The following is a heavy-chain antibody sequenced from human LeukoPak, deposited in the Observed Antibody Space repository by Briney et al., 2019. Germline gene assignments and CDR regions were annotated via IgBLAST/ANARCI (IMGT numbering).Heavy chain of an antibody. V-gene: IGHV4-39*01. Sequence: SETLSLTCTVSGGSISSYYWSWIRQPPGKGLEWIGSIYYSGSTYYNPSLKSRVTISVDTSKNQFSLKLSSVTAADTAVYYCASRPGIAVAGFDYWGQGTLVTVSS. CDR2: IYYSGST. J-gene: IGHJ4*02. D-gene: IGHD6-19*01. CDR3: ASRPGIAVAGFDY. CDR1: GGSISSYY.